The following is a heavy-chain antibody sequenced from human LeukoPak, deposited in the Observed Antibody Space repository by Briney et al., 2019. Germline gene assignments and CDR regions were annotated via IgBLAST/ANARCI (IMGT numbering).Heavy chain of an antibody. D-gene: IGHD4-23*01. CDR3: VRDLWTVGQAGDY. Sequence: GGSLRLSCAVSGFTFSTYWMHWVRQAPGKGLVWVSRIKSDGTSTNYADSVKGRFTISRDNAKNTLYLQMNSLRAEDTAVYYCVRDLWTVGQAGDYWGQGTLVTVSS. V-gene: IGHV3-74*01. J-gene: IGHJ4*02. CDR2: IKSDGTST. CDR1: GFTFSTYW.